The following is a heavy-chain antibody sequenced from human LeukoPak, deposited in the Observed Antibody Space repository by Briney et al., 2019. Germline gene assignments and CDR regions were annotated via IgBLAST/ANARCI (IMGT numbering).Heavy chain of an antibody. CDR2: IKQDGSEK. CDR3: ASELYGSGSYFEVY. Sequence: GGSLRLSCAASGFTFNNYAMNWVRQAPGKGLEWVANIKQDGSEKYYVDSVKGRFTISRDNAKNSLYLQMNSLRAEDTAVYYCASELYGSGSYFEVYWGQGTLVTVSS. D-gene: IGHD3-10*01. J-gene: IGHJ4*02. V-gene: IGHV3-7*01. CDR1: GFTFNNYA.